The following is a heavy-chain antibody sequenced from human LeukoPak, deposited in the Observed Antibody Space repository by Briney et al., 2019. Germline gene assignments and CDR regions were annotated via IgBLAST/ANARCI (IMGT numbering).Heavy chain of an antibody. J-gene: IGHJ4*02. D-gene: IGHD6-13*01. V-gene: IGHV1-2*02. CDR3: VPGGGTAAAATQRVYYFDY. CDR1: GYTFTGYY. CDR2: INPNSGGT. Sequence: SVKVSCKTSGYTFTGYYIHWVRQAPGQGLEWMGWINPNSGGTKYAQKFQGRVTMTRDTSINTAYMELSRLRSDDTAMYYCVPGGGTAAAATQRVYYFDYWGQGTLVTVSS.